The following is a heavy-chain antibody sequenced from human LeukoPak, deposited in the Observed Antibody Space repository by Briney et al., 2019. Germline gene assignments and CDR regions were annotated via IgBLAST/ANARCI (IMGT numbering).Heavy chain of an antibody. D-gene: IGHD6-13*01. Sequence: SETLSLTCAVYGGSFSGYYWSWIRQPPGKGLEWIGEISHSGSTNYNPSLKSRVTISVDTSKNQFSLKLSSVTAADTAVYYCARGSGSSWSDAFDIWGQGTMVTVSS. CDR1: GGSFSGYY. CDR3: ARGSGSSWSDAFDI. CDR2: ISHSGST. J-gene: IGHJ3*02. V-gene: IGHV4-34*01.